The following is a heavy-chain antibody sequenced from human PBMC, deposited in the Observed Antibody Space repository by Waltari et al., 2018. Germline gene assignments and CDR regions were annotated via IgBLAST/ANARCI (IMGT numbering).Heavy chain of an antibody. CDR1: GGTFSSDG. Sequence: QVQLVQSGAEVKKPGSSVKVSCKASGGTFSSDGISWVRQAPGQRLEWMGKIIPFFGSPDYAENFQGRVTITADESTTTTYLELSSLTSEDTAVYYCARIPYYYDKAPLDSWGQGTLVTVSP. D-gene: IGHD3-16*01. V-gene: IGHV1-69*18. J-gene: IGHJ4*02. CDR2: IIPFFGSP. CDR3: ARIPYYYDKAPLDS.